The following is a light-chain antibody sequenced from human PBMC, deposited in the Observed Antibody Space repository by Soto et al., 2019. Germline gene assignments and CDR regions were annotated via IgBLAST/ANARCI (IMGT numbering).Light chain of an antibody. CDR3: GTWDSSLSAYV. CDR2: DNN. Sequence: QSVLTQPPSVAAAPSQKVTISCSGSSSNIRNNYVSWYQQLPGTAPKLLIYDNNKRPSGIPDRFSGSKSGTSATLGITGLQTGDEADYYCGTWDSSLSAYVFGTGTKLTVL. J-gene: IGLJ1*01. CDR1: SSNIRNNY. V-gene: IGLV1-51*01.